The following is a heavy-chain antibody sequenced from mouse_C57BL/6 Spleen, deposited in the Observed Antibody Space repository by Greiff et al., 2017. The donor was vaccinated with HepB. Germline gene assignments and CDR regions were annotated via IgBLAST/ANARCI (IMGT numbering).Heavy chain of an antibody. D-gene: IGHD6-1*01. V-gene: IGHV2-5*01. Sequence: QVQLQQSGPGLVQPSQSLSITCTVSGFSLTSYGVHWVRQSPGKGLEWLGVIWRGGSTDYSAAFMSRLSITKDNSKSQVFFKMNSLQADDTAIYYCAKMPRGDYYAMDYWGQGTSATVSS. CDR1: GFSLTSYG. J-gene: IGHJ4*01. CDR2: IWRGGST. CDR3: AKMPRGDYYAMDY.